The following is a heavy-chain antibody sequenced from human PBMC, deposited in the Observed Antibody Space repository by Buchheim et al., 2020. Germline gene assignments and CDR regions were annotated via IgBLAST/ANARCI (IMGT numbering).Heavy chain of an antibody. CDR2: VLSAGGDT. D-gene: IGHD5-12*01. J-gene: IGHJ4*02. CDR1: GFTFSSYW. CDR3: AKVRAHSGFDYFHY. V-gene: IGHV3-74*01. Sequence: EVQLVESGGGLVQPGGSLRLSCAASGFTFSSYWMHWVRQAPGKGLEWVSVLSAGGDTDYADSVKGRFTISRDTSKNTLYLQMNSLRAEDTAIYYCAKVRAHSGFDYFHYWGQGTL.